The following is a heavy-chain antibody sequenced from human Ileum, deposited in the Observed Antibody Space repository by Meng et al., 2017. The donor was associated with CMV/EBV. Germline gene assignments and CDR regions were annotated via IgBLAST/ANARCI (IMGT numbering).Heavy chain of an antibody. J-gene: IGHJ6*02. Sequence: GESLKISCAASGFTFSNHDIHWVRQVTGEGLEWVTAISTAGDTYYSASVKGRFTISRENAKNSLYLQMNSLRAGDTAVYYCAREVVPPRRMDVWGQGTTVTVSS. D-gene: IGHD2-2*01. CDR2: ISTAGDT. V-gene: IGHV3-13*01. CDR3: AREVVPPRRMDV. CDR1: GFTFSNHD.